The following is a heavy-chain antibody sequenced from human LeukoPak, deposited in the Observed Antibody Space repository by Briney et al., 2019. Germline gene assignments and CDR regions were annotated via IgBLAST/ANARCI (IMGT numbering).Heavy chain of an antibody. J-gene: IGHJ6*03. CDR2: THYSGST. CDR3: ARGRVSSSTWYSTYYYFFYMDF. Sequence: SETLSLTCTVSGGSISNYWSWIRQPPGKGLEWIGYTHYSGSTKYNPSLKSRLTISVDSSKNQFSLRLSSVTAADTAVYFCARGRVSSSTWYSTYYYFFYMDFWGKGTTVTVSS. V-gene: IGHV4-59*01. D-gene: IGHD4-11*01. CDR1: GGSISNY.